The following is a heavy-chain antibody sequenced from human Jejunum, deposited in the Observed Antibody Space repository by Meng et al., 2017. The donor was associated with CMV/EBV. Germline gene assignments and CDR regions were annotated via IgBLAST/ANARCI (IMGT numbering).Heavy chain of an antibody. D-gene: IGHD1/OR15-1a*01. Sequence: FTFSNYSMHWVRQAPGKGLEWVSSISSSGIYIHYADSVKGRFTISRDNARNSLFLQMNSLRAEDTAVYYCARYGITGTRWGGWFDPWGQGTLVTVSS. V-gene: IGHV3-21*01. CDR2: ISSSGIYI. CDR1: FTFSNYS. CDR3: ARYGITGTRWGGWFDP. J-gene: IGHJ5*02.